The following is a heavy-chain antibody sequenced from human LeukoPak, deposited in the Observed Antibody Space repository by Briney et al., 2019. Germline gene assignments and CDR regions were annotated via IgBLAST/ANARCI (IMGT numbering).Heavy chain of an antibody. CDR1: STSIRSYD. J-gene: IGHJ4*02. CDR3: ARGSGPFGY. Sequence: PSETLALTCTVSSTSIRSYDWSWVRQAPGKGLEWIGYIYYSGSTNYNPSLKSRVTISVDTSKNQFSLKLSSVTAADTAVYYCARGSGPFGYWGQGTLVTVSS. V-gene: IGHV4-59*01. CDR2: IYYSGST. D-gene: IGHD2-15*01.